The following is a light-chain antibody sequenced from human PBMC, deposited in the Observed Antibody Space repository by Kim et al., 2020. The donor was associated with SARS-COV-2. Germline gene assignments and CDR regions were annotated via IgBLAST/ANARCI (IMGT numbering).Light chain of an antibody. V-gene: IGLV2-14*03. CDR2: DVS. Sequence: QSALTQPASVSGSPGQSITISCTGTSSDVGRYKYVSWYQQHPGKAPKLMIYDVSNRPSGVSNRFSGSKSGNTASLTISGLQAEDEADYYCSSYANSGALVLFGGGTKVTVL. CDR3: SSYANSGALVL. J-gene: IGLJ2*01. CDR1: SSDVGRYKY.